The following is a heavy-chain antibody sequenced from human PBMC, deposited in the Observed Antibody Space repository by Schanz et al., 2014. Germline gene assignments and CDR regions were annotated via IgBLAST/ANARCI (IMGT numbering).Heavy chain of an antibody. J-gene: IGHJ6*02. V-gene: IGHV7-4-1*02. CDR1: GFTLTSHF. CDR2: INTNTGNP. CDR3: ARARYGLDV. Sequence: QVQLVQSGAEVKKPGASVKVSCKASGFTLTSHFMHWLRQAPGQGLEWVGWINTNTGNPTYAQGFTGRFVFSFDTSVSTAYLQISGLKAEDTAVYYCARARYGLDVWGQGTTVTVSS.